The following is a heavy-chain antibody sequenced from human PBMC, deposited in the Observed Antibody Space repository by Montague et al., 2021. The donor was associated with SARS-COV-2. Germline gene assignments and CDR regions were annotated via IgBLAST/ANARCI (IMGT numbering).Heavy chain of an antibody. V-gene: IGHV4-34*01. CDR1: GGSFNSYY. CDR2: ITHSGPT. J-gene: IGHJ3*01. D-gene: IGHD2-2*02. CDR3: ALADYTTGQGSFDV. Sequence: SETLSLTCAVSGGSFNSYYRSWIRQPPGKGLEWIGEITHSGPTNYSPSLKSRVTISEDTSKNQFSLRLASVTAADAAVYYCALADYTTGQGSFDVWGQGTIVTVSS.